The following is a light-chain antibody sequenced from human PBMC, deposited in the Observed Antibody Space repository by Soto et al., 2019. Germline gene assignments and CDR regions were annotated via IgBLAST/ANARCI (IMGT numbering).Light chain of an antibody. Sequence: DIQMTQSPSSVSASVGDRVTITCRASQGISSWLARYQQKPGKAPNLLIYAASSLHSGVPSRFSGSGSGTDFTLTISSLQPEDFATYYCQQANSFPLTFGGGTKVEIK. V-gene: IGKV1-12*01. CDR2: AAS. CDR3: QQANSFPLT. CDR1: QGISSW. J-gene: IGKJ4*01.